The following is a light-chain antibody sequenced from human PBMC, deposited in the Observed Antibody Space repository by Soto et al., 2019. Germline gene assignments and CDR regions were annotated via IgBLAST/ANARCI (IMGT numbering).Light chain of an antibody. CDR1: QIISTY. J-gene: IGKJ2*01. CDR2: AAL. Sequence: DIQMTQSPRSLSASVGDEVTITCRASQIISTYLNWYQQKPGKAPKLLINAALTLQAGVPPRFSASRSGTDFTLTITALQPEDFATYYCQESFSTLYTFGQGTKVEIK. CDR3: QESFSTLYT. V-gene: IGKV1-39*01.